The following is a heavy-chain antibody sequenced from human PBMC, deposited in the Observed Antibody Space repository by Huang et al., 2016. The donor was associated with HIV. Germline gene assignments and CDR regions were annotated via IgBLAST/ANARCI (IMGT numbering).Heavy chain of an antibody. CDR2: IHSDGNT. D-gene: IGHD4-4*01. CDR3: ARDNAYRGFFDF. Sequence: QVYLHESGPGRLKPSDTLSLTCTVSGDPMTGFYWSWIRQSVAKGLEWVGHIHSDGNTDFSPTLRRRIAMSIHPTKNQCSLALNSMTAADAGVYYCARDNAYRGFFDFWGQGVLVTGPS. CDR1: GDPMTGFY. J-gene: IGHJ4*02. V-gene: IGHV4-4*07.